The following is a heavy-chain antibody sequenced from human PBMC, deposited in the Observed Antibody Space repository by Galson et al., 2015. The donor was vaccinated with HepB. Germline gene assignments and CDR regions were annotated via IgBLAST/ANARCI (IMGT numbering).Heavy chain of an antibody. CDR3: ARSIMGAYYYDGKEPDY. CDR2: INPNSGGT. CDR1: GYTFTGYY. J-gene: IGHJ4*02. V-gene: IGHV1-2*02. Sequence: SVKVSCKASGYTFTGYYMHWVRQAPGQGLEWMGWINPNSGGTNYAQNFQDRVTMTRDTSISTAYMDLRRLRSDDTAVYFCARSIMGAYYYDGKEPDYWGQGTLVTVS. D-gene: IGHD3-22*01.